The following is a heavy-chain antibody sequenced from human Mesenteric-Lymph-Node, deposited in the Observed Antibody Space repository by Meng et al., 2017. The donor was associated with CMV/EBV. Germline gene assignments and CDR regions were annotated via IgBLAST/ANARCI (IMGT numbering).Heavy chain of an antibody. V-gene: IGHV3-48*03. CDR2: IRSSGSNR. CDR3: AKAGSIYYPNWFDP. D-gene: IGHD1-26*01. J-gene: IGHJ5*02. CDR1: GFTCSSYK. Sequence: GGSLRLSCAVSGFTCSSYKMNWVRQGPGKGLEWVSCIRSSGSNRKYADSVKGRFTISRDNSKNTVHLQMNSLRAEDTAIYYCAKAGSIYYPNWFDPWGQGTLVTVSS.